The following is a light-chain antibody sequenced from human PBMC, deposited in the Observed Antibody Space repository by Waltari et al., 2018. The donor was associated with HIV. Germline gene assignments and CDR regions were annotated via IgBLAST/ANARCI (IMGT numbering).Light chain of an antibody. V-gene: IGKV3-15*01. J-gene: IGKJ1*01. CDR3: QQYNKWPWT. CDR2: GAS. CDR1: QSFSSN. Sequence: EIVMTQSPATLSVSPGDRATLSCRASQSFSSNLAWYQQDPGQAPRLLIYGASTRATGIPARFSGSGSGTEFTLTISSLQSEDFAVYYCQQYNKWPWTFGQGTKVEIK.